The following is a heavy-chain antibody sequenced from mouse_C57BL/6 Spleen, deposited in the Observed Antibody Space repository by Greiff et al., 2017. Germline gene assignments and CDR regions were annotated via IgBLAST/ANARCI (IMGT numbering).Heavy chain of an antibody. D-gene: IGHD2-4*01. J-gene: IGHJ4*01. CDR3: AKKRGNPYDDRDYAMDY. CDR2: IGRGGST. V-gene: IGHV2-5*01. Sequence: VMLVESGPGLVQPSQSLSITCTVSGFSLTSYGVHWVRQSPGKGLAWLGVIGRGGSTDYNAAYMSRLSITKNNSKSQLFCKMNSLQAEDTAIYYCAKKRGNPYDDRDYAMDYWGQGTSVTVST. CDR1: GFSLTSYG.